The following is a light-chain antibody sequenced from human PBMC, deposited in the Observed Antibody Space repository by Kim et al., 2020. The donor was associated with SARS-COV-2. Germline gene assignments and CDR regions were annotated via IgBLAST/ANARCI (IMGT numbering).Light chain of an antibody. V-gene: IGKV1-17*01. J-gene: IGKJ5*01. CDR3: LQHNTYPIT. Sequence: ASVGDRVTDTCRASQDIRNDLGWFQQNPGSAPKRLIYGASSLQSGVPSRFSGSGSGTEFTLTSSSLQPEDFATYFCLQHNTYPITFGQGTRLEIK. CDR1: QDIRND. CDR2: GAS.